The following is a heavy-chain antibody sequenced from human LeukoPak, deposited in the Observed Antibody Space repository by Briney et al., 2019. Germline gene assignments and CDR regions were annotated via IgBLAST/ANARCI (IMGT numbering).Heavy chain of an antibody. CDR3: ARRGSCFDY. J-gene: IGHJ4*02. CDR2: INHSGST. Sequence: PSETLSLTCAVYGGSFSGYYWSWIRQPPGKGLEWIGEINHSGSTNYNPSLKSRVTISVDTSKNQFSLKLSSVTAADTAVYYCARRGSCFDYWGQGTLVTVSS. V-gene: IGHV4-34*01. CDR1: GGSFSGYY.